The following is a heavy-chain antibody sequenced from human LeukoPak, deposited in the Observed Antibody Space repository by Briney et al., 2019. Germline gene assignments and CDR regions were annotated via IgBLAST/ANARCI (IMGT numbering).Heavy chain of an antibody. D-gene: IGHD5-12*01. J-gene: IGHJ3*02. Sequence: SETLSLTCAVYGGSFSGNYWSWIRQPPGKGLEWIGDINHSGTTNYSPSLKSRVTISVDTSKNQFSLKLSSVTAADTAVYYCARVYGSGYDFRGAFDIWGQGTMVTVSS. V-gene: IGHV4-34*01. CDR1: GGSFSGNY. CDR2: INHSGTT. CDR3: ARVYGSGYDFRGAFDI.